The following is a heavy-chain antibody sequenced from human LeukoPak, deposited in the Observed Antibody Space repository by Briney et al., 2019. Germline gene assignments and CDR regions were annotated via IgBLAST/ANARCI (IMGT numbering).Heavy chain of an antibody. J-gene: IGHJ4*02. D-gene: IGHD3-16*02. Sequence: ASVKVSCKASGGTFSSYAISWVRQAPGQGLEWMGWISAYNGNTNYAQKLQGRVTMTTDSSTSTAYMELRSLRSDDTAVYYCARDLITFGGVIALFGYWGQGTLVTVSS. CDR1: GGTFSSYA. CDR2: ISAYNGNT. CDR3: ARDLITFGGVIALFGY. V-gene: IGHV1-18*01.